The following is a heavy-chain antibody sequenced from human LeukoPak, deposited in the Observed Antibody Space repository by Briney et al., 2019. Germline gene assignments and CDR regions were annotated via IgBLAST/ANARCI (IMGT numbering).Heavy chain of an antibody. CDR1: GFTFRSYA. CDR2: ISDSGDGT. J-gene: IGHJ4*02. CDR3: AKRRADYYGSGRGLNYFDY. Sequence: PGGSLRLSCAASGFTFRSYAMSWVRQAPGKGLEWVSRISDSGDGTKYADSVKGRFSISRDNTKNTLYLQINSLRAEDTAVYYCAKRRADYYGSGRGLNYFDYWGQGTLVTVSS. D-gene: IGHD3-10*01. V-gene: IGHV3-23*01.